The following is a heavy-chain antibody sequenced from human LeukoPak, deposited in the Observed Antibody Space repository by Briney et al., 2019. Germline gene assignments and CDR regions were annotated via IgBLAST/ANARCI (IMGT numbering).Heavy chain of an antibody. CDR3: ARRGCNGGSCYAY. V-gene: IGHV5-51*01. D-gene: IGHD2-15*01. CDR2: IYPGDSDT. Sequence: GESLKISCKGSGXSFSNDWIGWVRQMPGKGVEWMGIIYPGDSDTRYSPSFQGQVTISADKSISTAYLQWSSLGASDTAMYYCARRGCNGGSCYAYWGQGTLVTVSS. J-gene: IGHJ4*02. CDR1: GXSFSNDW.